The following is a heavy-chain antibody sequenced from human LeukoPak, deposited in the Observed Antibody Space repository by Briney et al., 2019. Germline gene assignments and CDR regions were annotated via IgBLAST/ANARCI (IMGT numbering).Heavy chain of an antibody. CDR3: ARLAAAGYLDY. J-gene: IGHJ4*02. CDR1: GGSISSSSYF. Sequence: PSETLSLTCTVSGGSISSSSYFWGWIRQPPGKGLEWVGSISYSGSTHYNASLKSRGTISVATSKNHFSLKLSSVTAADTAVYYCARLAAAGYLDYWGQGTLVTVSS. CDR2: ISYSGST. D-gene: IGHD6-13*01. V-gene: IGHV4-39*02.